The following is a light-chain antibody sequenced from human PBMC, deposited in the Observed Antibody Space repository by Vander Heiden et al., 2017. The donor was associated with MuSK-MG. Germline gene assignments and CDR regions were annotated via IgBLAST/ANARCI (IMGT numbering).Light chain of an antibody. CDR2: AAS. V-gene: IGKV1-39*01. CDR1: QSISSY. Sequence: DIKMTQCPSSRSEYLGEKVTITCRASQSISSYLNWYQQKPGKAPKLLISAASSLQSWVPSRFIGSGSCTDFPPTMSSLQPEDFSTYYCQQSYSTSFTFGPGTKVDIK. J-gene: IGKJ3*01. CDR3: QQSYSTSFT.